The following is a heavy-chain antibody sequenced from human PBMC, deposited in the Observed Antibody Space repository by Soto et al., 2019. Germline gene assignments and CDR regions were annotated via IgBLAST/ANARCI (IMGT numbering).Heavy chain of an antibody. CDR3: AKDDGDHAY. D-gene: IGHD2-21*02. CDR1: GFSFSSYA. Sequence: PGGSLRLSCAASGFSFSSYAMHWVRQAPGKGLEWVAIISHDGSNKYYADSVKGRFTISRDNSKNTLNLQMNSLRAEDTAVYYCAKDDGDHAYWGQGTLVTVSS. CDR2: ISHDGSNK. J-gene: IGHJ4*02. V-gene: IGHV3-30-3*01.